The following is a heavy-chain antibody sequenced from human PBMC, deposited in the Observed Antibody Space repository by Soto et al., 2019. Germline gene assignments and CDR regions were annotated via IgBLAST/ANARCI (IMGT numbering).Heavy chain of an antibody. CDR3: ARGRVVVVAATLGYYYYGMDV. Sequence: ASETLSLTCAVYGGSFSGYYWSWIRQPPGKGLEWIGEINHSGSTNYNPSLKSRVTISVDTSKNQFSLKLSSVTAADTAVYYCARGRVVVVAATLGYYYYGMDVWGQGTTVTVSS. CDR2: INHSGST. D-gene: IGHD2-15*01. CDR1: GGSFSGYY. J-gene: IGHJ6*02. V-gene: IGHV4-34*01.